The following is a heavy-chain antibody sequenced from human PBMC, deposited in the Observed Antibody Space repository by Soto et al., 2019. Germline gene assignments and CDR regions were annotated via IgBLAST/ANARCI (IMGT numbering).Heavy chain of an antibody. J-gene: IGHJ4*02. CDR3: AHRLGGSSWNDGYFDF. V-gene: IGHV2-5*02. Sequence: QITLKESGTTLVEPTEALALTCSFSGFSLTTSPVGVGWFRQPPGKALEWLAVIYWDNDKRYNPSLKTRITITKDTSRNEVALTMTDMEPKDTATYFCAHRLGGSSWNDGYFDFWGQGFLVTVS. CDR2: IYWDNDK. D-gene: IGHD1-1*01. CDR1: GFSLTTSPVG.